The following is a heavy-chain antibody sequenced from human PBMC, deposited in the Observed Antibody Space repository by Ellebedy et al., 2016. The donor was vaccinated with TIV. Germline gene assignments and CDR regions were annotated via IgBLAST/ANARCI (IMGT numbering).Heavy chain of an antibody. Sequence: PGGSLRLSCAASGFTFSSYGMHWVRQAPGKGLEWVAVIWYDGSNKYYADSVKGRFTISRDNSKNTLYLQMNSLRAEDTAVYYCARTGLYSPFDYWGQGTLVTVSS. CDR3: ARTGLYSPFDY. D-gene: IGHD6-13*01. CDR2: IWYDGSNK. CDR1: GFTFSSYG. V-gene: IGHV3-33*01. J-gene: IGHJ4*02.